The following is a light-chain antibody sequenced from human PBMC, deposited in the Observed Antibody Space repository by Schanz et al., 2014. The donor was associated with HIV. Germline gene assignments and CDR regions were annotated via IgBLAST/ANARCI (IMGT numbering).Light chain of an antibody. CDR2: GAS. CDR1: LSISSTY. CDR3: QQRGNWPPIT. Sequence: EVVLTQSPGTLSLSPGERATLSCRASLSISSTYLAWYQQKPGQAPRLLIYGASNRATGIPARFSGSGSGTDFTLTIRSLDPEDFAVYYCQQRGNWPPITFGQGTRLEIK. V-gene: IGKV3-11*01. J-gene: IGKJ5*01.